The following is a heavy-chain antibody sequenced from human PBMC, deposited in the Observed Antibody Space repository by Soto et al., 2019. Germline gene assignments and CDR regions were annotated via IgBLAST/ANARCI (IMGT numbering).Heavy chain of an antibody. Sequence: GGSLRLSCAASGFTFSSYWMSWVRQAPGKGLEWVANIKQDGSEKYYVDSVKGRFTISRDNAKNSLYLQMNSLRAEDTAVYYCARGRGVRFLEWLSYYYMDVWGKGTTVTVSS. V-gene: IGHV3-7*04. D-gene: IGHD3-3*01. J-gene: IGHJ6*03. CDR3: ARGRGVRFLEWLSYYYMDV. CDR1: GFTFSSYW. CDR2: IKQDGSEK.